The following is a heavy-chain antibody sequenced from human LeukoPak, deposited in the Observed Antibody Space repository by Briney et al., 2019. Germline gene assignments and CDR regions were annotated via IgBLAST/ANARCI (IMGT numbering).Heavy chain of an antibody. Sequence: ASVKVSCKASGYTFTGYYMHWVRQAPGQGLEWMGWINPNSGSTNYAQKFQGRVTMTRDTSISTAYMELSRLRSDDTAVYYCARDTYSSSPNELDYWGQGTLVTVSS. CDR1: GYTFTGYY. D-gene: IGHD6-6*01. CDR3: ARDTYSSSPNELDY. CDR2: INPNSGST. V-gene: IGHV1-2*02. J-gene: IGHJ4*02.